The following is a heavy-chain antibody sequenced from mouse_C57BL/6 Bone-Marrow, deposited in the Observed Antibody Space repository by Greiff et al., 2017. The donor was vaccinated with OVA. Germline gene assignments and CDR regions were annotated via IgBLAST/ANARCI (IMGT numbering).Heavy chain of an antibody. Sequence: VQLQQSGAELVMPGASVKLSCKASGYTFTSYWMHWVKQRPGQGLEWIGEIDPSDSYTNYNQKFKGKSTLTVDKSSSPAYMQLSSLTSEDSAVYYCASYYGSSYPYWYFDVWGTGTTVTVSS. CDR2: IDPSDSYT. CDR1: GYTFTSYW. J-gene: IGHJ1*03. CDR3: ASYYGSSYPYWYFDV. D-gene: IGHD1-1*01. V-gene: IGHV1-69*01.